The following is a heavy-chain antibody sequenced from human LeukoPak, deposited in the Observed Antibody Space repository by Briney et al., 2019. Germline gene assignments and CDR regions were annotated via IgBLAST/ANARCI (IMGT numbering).Heavy chain of an antibody. Sequence: GASVKVSCKASGYTFTSYGISWVRQAPGQGLEWMGWISAYNGNANYAQKLQGRVTMTTDTSTSTAYMELRSLRSDDTAVYYCARVDLTVGATRLDYWGQGTLVTVSS. D-gene: IGHD1-26*01. CDR3: ARVDLTVGATRLDY. V-gene: IGHV1-18*01. J-gene: IGHJ4*02. CDR2: ISAYNGNA. CDR1: GYTFTSYG.